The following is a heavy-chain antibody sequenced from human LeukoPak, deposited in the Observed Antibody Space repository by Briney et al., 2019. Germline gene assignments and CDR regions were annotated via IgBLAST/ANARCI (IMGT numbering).Heavy chain of an antibody. Sequence: PGGPLRLSCAASGFTFSNYAMHWFRQAPGKGLDWVAAISYDGSNKYYADSVKGRFSISRDNSKNTLYLQMNSLRAEATAVYYCARDGTHNWDHFDYWGQGTLVTVSS. J-gene: IGHJ4*02. D-gene: IGHD1-20*01. CDR3: ARDGTHNWDHFDY. CDR1: GFTFSNYA. CDR2: ISYDGSNK. V-gene: IGHV3-30-3*01.